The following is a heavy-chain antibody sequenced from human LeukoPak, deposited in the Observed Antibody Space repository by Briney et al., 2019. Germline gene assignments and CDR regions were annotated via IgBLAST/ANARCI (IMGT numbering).Heavy chain of an antibody. J-gene: IGHJ6*02. V-gene: IGHV3-30*18. D-gene: IGHD6-19*01. Sequence: GRPLRLSCAASGFTFSSYGMHWVRQAPGKGLEWVAVTSSDGSNKYYADSVKGRFTISRDNSKNTLYLQMNSLRAEDTAVYYCAKDPIAVAGNNYYGMDVWGQGTTVTVSS. CDR2: TSSDGSNK. CDR3: AKDPIAVAGNNYYGMDV. CDR1: GFTFSSYG.